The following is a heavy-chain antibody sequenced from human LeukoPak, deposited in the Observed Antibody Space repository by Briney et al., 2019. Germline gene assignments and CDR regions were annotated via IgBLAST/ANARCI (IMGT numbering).Heavy chain of an antibody. CDR1: GGSFSGYY. CDR3: ARGFGLYYDSSGYYYFDY. J-gene: IGHJ4*02. CDR2: INHSGST. D-gene: IGHD3-22*01. Sequence: SETLSLTCAVYGGSFSGYYWSWIRPPPGKGLEWIGDINHSGSTHYNPSLKSRVSISVYTSKNQFSLKLSSVTAADTAVYYCARGFGLYYDSSGYYYFDYWGQGTLVTVSS. V-gene: IGHV4-34*01.